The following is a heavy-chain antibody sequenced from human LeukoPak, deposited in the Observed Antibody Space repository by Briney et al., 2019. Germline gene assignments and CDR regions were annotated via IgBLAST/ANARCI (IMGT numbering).Heavy chain of an antibody. J-gene: IGHJ4*02. D-gene: IGHD6-13*01. V-gene: IGHV3-30-3*01. CDR3: AREDQQLPDY. CDR2: ISKDGTNK. Sequence: GGSLRLSCTASGFTFKSFAMHWVRQAPGKGLDWLAVISKDGTNKCCVDSVKGRFTISRDNSKNTVYLQMSSLRAEDTAVYYCAREDQQLPDYWGQGTLVTVSS. CDR1: GFTFKSFA.